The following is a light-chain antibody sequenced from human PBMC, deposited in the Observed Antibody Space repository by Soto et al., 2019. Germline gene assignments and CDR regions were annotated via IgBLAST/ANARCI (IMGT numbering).Light chain of an antibody. Sequence: DIVMTQSPDSLAVSLGERATINCKSSQSVLSSSNNKSCLAWYQQKPGQPPRLLIYWASTRESGVPDRFSGSGFGTDFTLTISSLQAEDVAVYYCQHYYSIPWTFGQGTKVEIK. V-gene: IGKV4-1*01. CDR1: QSVLSSSNNKSC. CDR2: WAS. CDR3: QHYYSIPWT. J-gene: IGKJ1*01.